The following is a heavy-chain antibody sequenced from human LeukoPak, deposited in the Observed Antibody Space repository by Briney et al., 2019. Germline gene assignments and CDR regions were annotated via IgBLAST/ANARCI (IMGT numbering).Heavy chain of an antibody. CDR1: GVAFSTYW. CDR3: AKPITITGATDGFDI. J-gene: IGHJ3*02. CDR2: IKQDGSEK. D-gene: IGHD5-12*01. Sequence: PGGSLTLSCAASGVAFSTYWRNWIRQAPGKGLEWVANIKQDGSEKYYLDSVKGRFTISRDNAKNSLYLQMSSLRAEDTAVYYCAKPITITGATDGFDIWGQGAKVTVSS. V-gene: IGHV3-7*01.